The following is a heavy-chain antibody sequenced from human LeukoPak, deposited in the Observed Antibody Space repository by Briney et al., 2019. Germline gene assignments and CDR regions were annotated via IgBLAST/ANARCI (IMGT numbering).Heavy chain of an antibody. CDR3: ARVGRHYDSSGYYFLDY. D-gene: IGHD3-22*01. CDR2: INHSGST. CDR1: GGSFSGYY. Sequence: SETLSLTCAVYGGSFSGYYWSWIRQPPGKGLEWIGEINHSGSTNYNPSLTSRVTISVDTSKNQFSLKLSSVTAADTAVYYCARVGRHYDSSGYYFLDYWGQGTLVTVSS. J-gene: IGHJ4*02. V-gene: IGHV4-34*01.